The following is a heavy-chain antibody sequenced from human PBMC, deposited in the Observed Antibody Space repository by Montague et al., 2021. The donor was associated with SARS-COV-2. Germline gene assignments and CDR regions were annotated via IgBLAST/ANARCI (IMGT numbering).Heavy chain of an antibody. D-gene: IGHD2/OR15-2a*01. CDR1: GFTFSTYA. V-gene: IGHV3-23*01. CDR2: ISSGGNK. CDR3: AKNFPGQFYFDD. J-gene: IGHJ4*02. Sequence: SLRLSCAASGFTFSTYAMNWARQAPGKGLEWVSGISSGGNKHHADSVKGRFTISRDDSRNTLYLQMHSLRAEDTAMYYCAKNFPGQFYFDDWGQGTLVAVSS.